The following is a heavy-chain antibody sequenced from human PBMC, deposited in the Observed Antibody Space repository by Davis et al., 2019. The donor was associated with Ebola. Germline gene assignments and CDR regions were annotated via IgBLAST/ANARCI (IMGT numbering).Heavy chain of an antibody. J-gene: IGHJ4*02. CDR3: ARVRRGGDYFDY. CDR2: IYHSGST. Sequence: SETLSLTCTVSGGSISSSNWWSWVRQPPGKGLEWIGEIYHSGSTNYNPSLKSRVTISVDKSKNQFSLKLSSVTAADTAVYYCARVRRGGDYFDYWGQGTLVTVSS. CDR1: GGSISSSNW. D-gene: IGHD2-21*01. V-gene: IGHV4-4*02.